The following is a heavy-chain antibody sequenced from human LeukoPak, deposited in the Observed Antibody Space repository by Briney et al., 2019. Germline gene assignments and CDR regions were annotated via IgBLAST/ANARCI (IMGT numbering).Heavy chain of an antibody. V-gene: IGHV4-59*10. CDR2: IYTSGST. CDR1: GGSFSGYY. J-gene: IGHJ4*02. Sequence: SETLSLTCAVYGGSFSGYYWSWIRQPPGKGLEWIGRIYTSGSTNYNPSLKSRVTMSVDTSKNQFSLKLSSVTAADTAVYYCARDVGDGYNSYFDYWGQGTLVTVSS. CDR3: ARDVGDGYNSYFDY. D-gene: IGHD5-24*01.